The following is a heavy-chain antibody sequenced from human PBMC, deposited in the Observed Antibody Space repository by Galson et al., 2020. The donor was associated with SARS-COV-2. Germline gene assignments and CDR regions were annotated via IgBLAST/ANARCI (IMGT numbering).Heavy chain of an antibody. D-gene: IGHD3-22*01. Sequence: SVKVSCKASGGTFSSYAISWVRQAPGQGLEWMGGIIPIFGTANYAQKFQGRVTITADESTSTAYMELSSLRSEDTAVYYCARDVGVTRALDYYYMDVWGKGTTVTVSS. CDR3: ARDVGVTRALDYYYMDV. J-gene: IGHJ6*03. V-gene: IGHV1-69*13. CDR1: GGTFSSYA. CDR2: IIPIFGTA.